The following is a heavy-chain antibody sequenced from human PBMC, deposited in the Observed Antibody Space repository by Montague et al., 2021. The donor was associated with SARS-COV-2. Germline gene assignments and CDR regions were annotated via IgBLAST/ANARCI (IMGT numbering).Heavy chain of an antibody. V-gene: IGHV4-34*01. CDR3: ARDRYSSSWYGQKYYFDY. D-gene: IGHD6-13*01. Sequence: SETLSLTCAVYGGFFSGYYWSWIRQPPGKGLEWIGEINHSGSTNYNPSXXSRVTISVDTSKNQFSLKLSSVTAADTAVYYCARDRYSSSWYGQKYYFDYWGQGTLVTVSS. CDR1: GGFFSGYY. J-gene: IGHJ4*02. CDR2: INHSGST.